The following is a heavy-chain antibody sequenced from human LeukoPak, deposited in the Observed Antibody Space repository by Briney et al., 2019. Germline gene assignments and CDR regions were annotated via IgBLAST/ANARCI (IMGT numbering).Heavy chain of an antibody. Sequence: SETLSLTCTVSGGSISSGGYYWSWIRQHPGKGLEWIGYFYYSGSTYYNPSLKSRVTISVDTSKNQFSLKLSSVTAADTAVYYCARGIEYSSSSFDYWGQGTLVTVSS. CDR1: GGSISSGGYY. D-gene: IGHD6-6*01. CDR3: ARGIEYSSSSFDY. V-gene: IGHV4-31*03. J-gene: IGHJ4*02. CDR2: FYYSGST.